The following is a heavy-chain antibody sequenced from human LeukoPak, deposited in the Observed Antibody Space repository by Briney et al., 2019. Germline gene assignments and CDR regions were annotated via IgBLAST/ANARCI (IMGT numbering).Heavy chain of an antibody. J-gene: IGHJ4*02. CDR3: ARGTREHPSIAAQLPFDY. CDR1: GYTFTGYY. Sequence: GASVKVSCKASGYTFTGYYLHWVRQAPGRGLEWMGWINPNSGGTNYVQTFQGRVTMTRDTSISTAYMELSRLRSNDTAVYYCARGTREHPSIAAQLPFDYWGQGTLVTVSS. CDR2: INPNSGGT. D-gene: IGHD6-6*01. V-gene: IGHV1-2*02.